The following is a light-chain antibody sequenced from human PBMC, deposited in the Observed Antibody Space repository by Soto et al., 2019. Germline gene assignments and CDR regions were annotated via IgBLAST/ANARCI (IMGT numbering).Light chain of an antibody. CDR3: QRYYDSLWT. CDR2: GAS. J-gene: IGKJ1*01. V-gene: IGKV3-20*01. CDR1: QSVNSTS. Sequence: EIVLTQSPGTLSLSPGERATLSCRASQSVNSTSLAWYQQKPGQAPRLLIHGASSRATGIPDRFSGSGSGTDFTLTISRLEPEDFAVYFCQRYYDSLWTFDQGTKVEIK.